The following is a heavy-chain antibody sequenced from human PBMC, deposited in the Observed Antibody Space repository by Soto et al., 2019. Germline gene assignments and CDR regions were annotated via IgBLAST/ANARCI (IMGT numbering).Heavy chain of an antibody. V-gene: IGHV3-53*02. J-gene: IGHJ2*01. CDR2: IHSGDGT. CDR1: GLSVISNY. Sequence: DVQLVETGGGLIQPGGSLRLSCAASGLSVISNYMSWVRQAPGKGLEWVSVIHSGDGTYYADAVKGRFTISRDNSKYTVYLQMNSLRDEDTAVYFCARRGDYWYFDLWGRGTLVTVSS. CDR3: ARRGDYWYFDL.